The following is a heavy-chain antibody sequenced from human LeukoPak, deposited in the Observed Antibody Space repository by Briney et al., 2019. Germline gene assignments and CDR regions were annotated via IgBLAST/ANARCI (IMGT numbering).Heavy chain of an antibody. CDR3: ARASTTFDD. Sequence: SETLSLTCSVSGGSITSYYWSWIRQSPGKGLEWIGHVSDGGSTNYSPSLKGQVSISVDTSKNQFSLNLRSVTAADTAVYFCARASTTFDDWGQGTLVTVSS. D-gene: IGHD1-14*01. V-gene: IGHV4-59*01. J-gene: IGHJ4*02. CDR1: GGSITSYY. CDR2: VSDGGST.